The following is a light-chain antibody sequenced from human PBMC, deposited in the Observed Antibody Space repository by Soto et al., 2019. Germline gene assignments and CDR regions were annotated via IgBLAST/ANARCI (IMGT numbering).Light chain of an antibody. J-gene: IGLJ1*01. CDR1: NIGSKS. CDR3: QVWDSSSDHYV. CDR2: DDS. V-gene: IGLV3-21*02. Sequence: SYELTQPPSVSVAPGQTARSTCGGNNIGSKSVHGYQQKPGQAPVLVVYDDSDRPSGIPERFSGSNSGNTATLTISRVEAGDEADYYCQVWDSSSDHYVFGTGTKVTVL.